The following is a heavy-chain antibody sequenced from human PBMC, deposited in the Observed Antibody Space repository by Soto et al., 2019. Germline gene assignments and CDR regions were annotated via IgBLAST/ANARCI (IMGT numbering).Heavy chain of an antibody. CDR3: ARSRRYCSITSFLCEPNDYYGIYA. CDR1: GYTFTGYY. V-gene: IGHV1-2*04. CDR2: INPNSGGT. D-gene: IGHD2-2*01. Sequence: GASVKVSCKASGYTFTGYYMHCVRQAPGQGLEWMGWINPNSGGTNYAQKFQGWVTMTRDTSISTAYMELSRLRSDDTAVYYCARSRRYCSITSFLCEPNDYYGIYARAQRTTVPVS. J-gene: IGHJ6*02.